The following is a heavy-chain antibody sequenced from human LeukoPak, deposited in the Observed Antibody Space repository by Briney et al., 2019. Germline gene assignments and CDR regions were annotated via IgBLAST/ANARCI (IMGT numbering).Heavy chain of an antibody. J-gene: IGHJ4*02. D-gene: IGHD1-26*01. Sequence: ASVKVSCKASGYTFTGYYMHWVRQAPGQGLEWMGWINPNSGGTNYAQKFQGRVTMTRDTSISTAYMELSRLRSDDTAVYYCASSGIVGATIRNLRDDYWGQGTLVTVSS. CDR1: GYTFTGYY. CDR2: INPNSGGT. CDR3: ASSGIVGATIRNLRDDY. V-gene: IGHV1-2*02.